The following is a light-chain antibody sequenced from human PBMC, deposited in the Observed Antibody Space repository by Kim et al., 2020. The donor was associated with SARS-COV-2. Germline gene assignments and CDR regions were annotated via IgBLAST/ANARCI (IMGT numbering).Light chain of an antibody. CDR3: QAWDSSTYV. Sequence: SYELTQPPSVSVSPGQTASITCSGDKLGDKYACWYQQKPGQSPVLVIYHDSKRPSGIPERFSGSNSGNTATLTISGTQAMDEADYYCQAWDSSTYVLGTG. CDR2: HDS. CDR1: KLGDKY. J-gene: IGLJ1*01. V-gene: IGLV3-1*01.